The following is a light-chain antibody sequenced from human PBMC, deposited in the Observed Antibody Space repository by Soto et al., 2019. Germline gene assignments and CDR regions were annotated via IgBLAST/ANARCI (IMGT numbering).Light chain of an antibody. CDR2: EVR. V-gene: IGLV2-14*01. J-gene: IGLJ1*01. CDR3: GSWDSSLSAYV. CDR1: NNDVGGYDF. Sequence: QSALTQPASVSGSLGQSITISCTGTNNDVGGYDFVSWYQQHPGKAPRLMIYEVRNRPSGVSTRFSGSKSGNTASLTISGLQADDEADYYCGSWDSSLSAYVFGTGTKVTVL.